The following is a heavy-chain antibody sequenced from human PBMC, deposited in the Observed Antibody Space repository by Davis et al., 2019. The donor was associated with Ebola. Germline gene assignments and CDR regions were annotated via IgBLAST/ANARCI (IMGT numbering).Heavy chain of an antibody. CDR1: GYTFTSYA. Sequence: ASVKVSCKASGYTFTSYAMHWVRQAPGQRLEWMGWINAGNGNTKYSQKFQGRVTITRDTSASTAYMELSSLRSEDTAVYYCARDSQYSSSSFYYYYGMDVWGQGTTVTVSS. D-gene: IGHD6-6*01. CDR2: INAGNGNT. CDR3: ARDSQYSSSSFYYYYGMDV. V-gene: IGHV1-3*01. J-gene: IGHJ6*02.